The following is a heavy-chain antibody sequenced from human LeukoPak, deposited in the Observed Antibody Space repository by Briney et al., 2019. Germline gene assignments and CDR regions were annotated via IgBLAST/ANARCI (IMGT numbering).Heavy chain of an antibody. CDR2: ISGSGGST. V-gene: IGHV3-23*01. D-gene: IGHD3-10*01. Sequence: GGSLRLSCAASGFTFSSYAMSWVRQAPGKGLEWVSAISGSGGSTYYADSVKGRFTISRDNAKNSLYLQMNSLRAEDTAVYYCAKDGEGYFDYWGQGTLVTVSS. CDR1: GFTFSSYA. CDR3: AKDGEGYFDY. J-gene: IGHJ4*02.